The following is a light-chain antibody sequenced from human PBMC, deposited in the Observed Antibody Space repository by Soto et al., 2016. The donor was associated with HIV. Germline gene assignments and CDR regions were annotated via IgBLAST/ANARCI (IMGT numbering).Light chain of an antibody. J-gene: IGLJ2*01. V-gene: IGLV3-21*03. CDR1: NIGSKS. CDR2: DDN. CDR3: QVWDTNSDHVV. Sequence: SYVLTQPPSVSVAPGKTARITCGGNNIGSKSVHWYQQKPGQAPVMVVYDDNDRPPGIPERFSGSNSGDTATLTINRVEAGDEADYYCQVWDTNSDHVVFGGGTKLTV.